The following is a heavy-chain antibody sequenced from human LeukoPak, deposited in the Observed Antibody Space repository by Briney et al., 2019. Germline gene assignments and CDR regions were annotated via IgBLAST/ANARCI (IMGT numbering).Heavy chain of an antibody. Sequence: PGRSLRLSCAASGFTFSSYAMHWVRQAPGKGLEWVAVISYDGSNKYYADSVKGRFTISRDNPKNTLYLQMNSLRAEDTAVYYCASFSSSWSRDYWGQGTLVTVSS. J-gene: IGHJ4*02. CDR3: ASFSSSWSRDY. CDR1: GFTFSSYA. CDR2: ISYDGSNK. V-gene: IGHV3-30*07. D-gene: IGHD6-13*01.